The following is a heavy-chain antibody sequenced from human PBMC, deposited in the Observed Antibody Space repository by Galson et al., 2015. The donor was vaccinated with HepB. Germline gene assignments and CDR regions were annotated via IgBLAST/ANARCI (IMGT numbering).Heavy chain of an antibody. CDR2: ISSSSSYI. J-gene: IGHJ4*02. D-gene: IGHD2-15*01. Sequence: SLRLSCAASGFTFSSYSMNWVRQAPGKGLEWVSSISSSSSYIYYADSVKGRFTISRDNAKNSLYLQMNSLRAEDTAVYYCARGPGIVVVVAEPNDYWGQGTLVTVSS. V-gene: IGHV3-21*01. CDR1: GFTFSSYS. CDR3: ARGPGIVVVVAEPNDY.